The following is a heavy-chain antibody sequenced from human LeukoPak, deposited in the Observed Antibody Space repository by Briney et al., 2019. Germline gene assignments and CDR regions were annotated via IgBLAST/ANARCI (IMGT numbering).Heavy chain of an antibody. CDR2: ISTYNGNT. Sequence: ASVKVSCKASGYTFTSYGFSWVRQAPGQGLEWMGWISTYNGNTNYAQKLHGRVTMTTDTSTSTAYMELRSLRSDDTAVYYCARGGNYDISSGYHDYWGQGTLVTVSS. D-gene: IGHD3-3*01. J-gene: IGHJ4*02. CDR3: ARGGNYDISSGYHDY. CDR1: GYTFTSYG. V-gene: IGHV1-18*01.